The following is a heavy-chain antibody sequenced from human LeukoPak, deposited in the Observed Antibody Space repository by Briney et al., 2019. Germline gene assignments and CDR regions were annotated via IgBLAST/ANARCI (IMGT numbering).Heavy chain of an antibody. Sequence: SGTLSLTCAVSGGSISSSNWWSWVRQPPGKGLEWIGEIYHSGSTNYNPSLKSRVTISVDKSKNQFSLKLSSVTAADTAVYYCARALHYDFWSGYYTEDYWGQGTLVTVSS. D-gene: IGHD3-3*01. V-gene: IGHV4-4*02. CDR2: IYHSGST. CDR3: ARALHYDFWSGYYTEDY. J-gene: IGHJ4*02. CDR1: GGSISSSNW.